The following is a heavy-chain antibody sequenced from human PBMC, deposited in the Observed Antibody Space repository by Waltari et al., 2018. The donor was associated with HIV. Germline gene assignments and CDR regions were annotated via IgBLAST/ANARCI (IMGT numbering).Heavy chain of an antibody. CDR1: GGSISSSSYY. CDR2: IYYRGSN. D-gene: IGHD6-6*01. V-gene: IGHV4-39*01. Sequence: QLQLQESGPGLVKPSETLSLTCTVSGGSISSSSYYWGWIRQPPGKGLEWIGSIYYRGSNYYNPSLRSRVTISVDTSKIQFSLKLSSVTAADTAVYYCARLGAYISSSLYYGMDVWGQGTTVTVSS. CDR3: ARLGAYISSSLYYGMDV. J-gene: IGHJ6*02.